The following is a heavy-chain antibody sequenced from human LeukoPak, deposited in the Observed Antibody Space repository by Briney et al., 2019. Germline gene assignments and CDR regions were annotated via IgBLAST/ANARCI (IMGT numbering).Heavy chain of an antibody. CDR3: ARGSSPWGYYDSSGYRY. J-gene: IGHJ4*02. V-gene: IGHV4-34*01. CDR2: INHSGST. D-gene: IGHD3-22*01. CDR1: GGSFSGYY. Sequence: SETLSLTCAVYGGSFSGYYWSWIRQPPGKGLEWIGEINHSGSTNYNPSLKSRVTISVDTSKNQLSLKLSSVTAADTAVYYCARGSSPWGYYDSSGYRYWGQGTLVTVSS.